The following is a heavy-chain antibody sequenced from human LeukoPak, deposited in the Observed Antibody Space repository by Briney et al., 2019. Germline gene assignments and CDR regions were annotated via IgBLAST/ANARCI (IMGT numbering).Heavy chain of an antibody. J-gene: IGHJ4*01. CDR1: GGSFSDYY. D-gene: IGHD3-22*01. V-gene: IGHV4-34*01. CDR3: ARVRDFETRGYYLGY. Sequence: SETLSLTCAVYGGSFSDYYWNWIRQPPGKGLEWIGEINHSGSTNYNPSLKSRVTMSVDTFKNQFSLTLSSVTAADTAVFYCARVRDFETRGYYLGYWGHGTLVTVSS. CDR2: INHSGST.